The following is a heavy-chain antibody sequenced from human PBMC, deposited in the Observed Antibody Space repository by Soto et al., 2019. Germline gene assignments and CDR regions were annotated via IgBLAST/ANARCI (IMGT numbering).Heavy chain of an antibody. CDR1: GYTFTSYA. V-gene: IGHV1-3*01. Sequence: GASVKVSCKASGYTFTSYAMHWVRQAPGQRLEWMGWINAGNGNTKYSQKFQGRVTITRDTSASTAYMELNSLRPEDTAVYYCAKGQERFLEYGGYYYGMDVWGQGTTVTVSS. CDR2: INAGNGNT. J-gene: IGHJ6*02. CDR3: AKGQERFLEYGGYYYGMDV. D-gene: IGHD3-3*01.